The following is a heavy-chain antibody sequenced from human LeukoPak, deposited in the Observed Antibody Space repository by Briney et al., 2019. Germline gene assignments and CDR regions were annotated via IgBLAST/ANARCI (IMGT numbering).Heavy chain of an antibody. Sequence: ASVKVSCKASGYTFTGYYMHWVRQAPGQGLEWMGWINPNSGGTNYAQKFQGRVTMTRDTSISTAYMELSRLRSDDTAVYYCARHYDFWSGYGYWGQGTLVTVSS. J-gene: IGHJ4*02. D-gene: IGHD3-3*01. CDR1: GYTFTGYY. CDR3: ARHYDFWSGYGY. V-gene: IGHV1-2*02. CDR2: INPNSGGT.